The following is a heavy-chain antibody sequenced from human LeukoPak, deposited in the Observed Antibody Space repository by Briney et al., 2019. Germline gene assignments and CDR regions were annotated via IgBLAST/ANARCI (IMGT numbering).Heavy chain of an antibody. CDR1: GFTFSGYW. CDR3: ARGGSGNFYY. J-gene: IGHJ4*02. Sequence: GGFLRLSCTASGFTFSGYWMNWVSHAPGKGLVWVSRIGSDGGSTTYADSVKGRFTISRDNAKNTLYLQMTRLRAEDTAVYYCARGGSGNFYYWGQGTLVTVSS. CDR2: IGSDGGST. V-gene: IGHV3-74*03. D-gene: IGHD1-26*01.